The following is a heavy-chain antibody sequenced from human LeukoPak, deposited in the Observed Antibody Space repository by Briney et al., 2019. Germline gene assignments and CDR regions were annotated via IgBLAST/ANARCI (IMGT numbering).Heavy chain of an antibody. V-gene: IGHV4-59*11. J-gene: IGHJ6*03. Sequence: SETLSLTCTVSGGAITSHYWTWIRQSPVKGLEWIGDISNSGSTSYNPSLKSRLTISIDTSKNQFSLKLSSVTAADTAVYYCGRDALVGYFSYYYMDVWGKGTTVTVSS. D-gene: IGHD2-15*01. CDR3: GRDALVGYFSYYYMDV. CDR1: GGAITSHY. CDR2: ISNSGST.